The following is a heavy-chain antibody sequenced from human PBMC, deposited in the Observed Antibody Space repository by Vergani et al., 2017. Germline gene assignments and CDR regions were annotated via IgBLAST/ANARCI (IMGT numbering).Heavy chain of an antibody. CDR3: TKEGSRWMEWTRYYYYYMDV. CDR1: GFTFSSYG. Sequence: QVQLVESGGGVVQPGRSLRLSCAASGFTFSSYGMHWVRQAPGKGLEWVAVISYDGSNKYYADSVKGRFTISGDNSKNTLYLQMNSLRAEDTTVYYCTKEGSRWMEWTRYYYYYMDVWGKGTTVTVSS. CDR2: ISYDGSNK. J-gene: IGHJ6*03. V-gene: IGHV3-30*18. D-gene: IGHD3-3*01.